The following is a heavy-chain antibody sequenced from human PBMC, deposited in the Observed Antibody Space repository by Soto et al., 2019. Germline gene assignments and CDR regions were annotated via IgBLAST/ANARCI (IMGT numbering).Heavy chain of an antibody. CDR2: IYSGGST. CDR3: ARLDVRIRRTAFDI. CDR1: GFTVSSNY. J-gene: IGHJ3*02. D-gene: IGHD3-3*02. Sequence: EVQLVESGGGLVQPGGSLRLSCAASGFTVSSNYMSWVRQAPGKGLEWVSVIYSGGSTYYADSVKGRFTISRDNSKNTLYLQMNSLRAEDTAVYYCARLDVRIRRTAFDIWGQGTMVTVSS. V-gene: IGHV3-66*01.